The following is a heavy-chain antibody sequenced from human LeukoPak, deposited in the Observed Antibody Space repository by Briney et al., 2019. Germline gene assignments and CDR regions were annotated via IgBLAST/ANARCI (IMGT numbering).Heavy chain of an antibody. CDR2: INPNSGGT. J-gene: IGHJ6*02. V-gene: IGHV1-2*02. Sequence: ASVKVSCKASGYTFTDYYIHWVRQAPGQGLEWVGWINPNSGGTNYAQKFQGRVTMTRDTSISTAYMELSRLGSDDTAVYYCARVWAYCGGDCSTRSYGMDVWGQGTTVTVSS. D-gene: IGHD2-21*02. CDR3: ARVWAYCGGDCSTRSYGMDV. CDR1: GYTFTDYY.